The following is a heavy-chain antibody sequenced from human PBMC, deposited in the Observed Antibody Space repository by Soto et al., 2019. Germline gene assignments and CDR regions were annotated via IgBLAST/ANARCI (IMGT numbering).Heavy chain of an antibody. J-gene: IGHJ2*01. D-gene: IGHD2-2*02. CDR3: AKNRGAGDYTNWSFAV. CDR2: IHGDGDYS. Sequence: EVQLLDSGGGLVQPGGSLRLSCAASGFMFSCCAMSWVRQAPGKGLEWVSTIHGDGDYSHYTDSVEGRFTLSRDNSRNTLYLQMDSLRADDTATYYCAKNRGAGDYTNWSFAVWGRGTLVAVSS. CDR1: GFMFSCCA. V-gene: IGHV3-23*01.